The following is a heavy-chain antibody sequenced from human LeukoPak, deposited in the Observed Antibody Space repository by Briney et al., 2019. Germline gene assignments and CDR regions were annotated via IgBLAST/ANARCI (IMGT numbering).Heavy chain of an antibody. J-gene: IGHJ3*02. D-gene: IGHD3-22*01. V-gene: IGHV4-61*02. CDR1: GGSISSGSYF. CDR2: IYTSGST. Sequence: SQTLSLTCTVSGGSISSGSYFWNWIRQPAGKGLEWIGRIYTSGSTDYNPSFKSRVTISLDTSKNQFSLKLSSVTAADTAVYYCARGGYYDSSGSRDAFDIWGQGTMVTVSS. CDR3: ARGGYYDSSGSRDAFDI.